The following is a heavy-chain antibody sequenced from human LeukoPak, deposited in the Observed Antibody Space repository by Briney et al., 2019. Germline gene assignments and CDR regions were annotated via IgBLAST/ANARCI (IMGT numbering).Heavy chain of an antibody. CDR3: ARLGIGVVPSAMLGDYYFDY. CDR1: GGSISSYY. D-gene: IGHD2-2*01. CDR2: IYYSGST. Sequence: SETLSLTCTVSGGSISSYYWSWIRQPPGKGQEWIGYIYYSGSTKYNPSLKSRVTISVDTSKSQFSLKLTSVTAADTAVYYCARLGIGVVPSAMLGDYYFDYWGQGTLVTVSS. V-gene: IGHV4-59*08. J-gene: IGHJ4*02.